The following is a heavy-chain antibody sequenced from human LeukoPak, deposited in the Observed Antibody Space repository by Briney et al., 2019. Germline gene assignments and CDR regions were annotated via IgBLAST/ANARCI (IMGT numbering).Heavy chain of an antibody. V-gene: IGHV3-21*01. CDR3: ARGFELLYYYYYYYMDV. J-gene: IGHJ6*03. CDR2: VSSSSSYI. Sequence: GGSLRLSCAASGFTFSSYIMNWVRQAPGKGLEWVSSVSSSSSYIYYAGSVKGRFTISRDNAKNSLYLQMNSLRAEDTAVYYCARGFELLYYYYYYYMDVWGKGTTVTVSS. D-gene: IGHD3-10*01. CDR1: GFTFSSYI.